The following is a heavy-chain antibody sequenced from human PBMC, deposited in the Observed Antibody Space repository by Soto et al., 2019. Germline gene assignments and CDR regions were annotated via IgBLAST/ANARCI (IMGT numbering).Heavy chain of an antibody. V-gene: IGHV1-3*01. Sequence: WASVKVSCKASGYTFTSYAMHWVRQAPGQRLEWMGWINAGNGNTKYSQKFQGRVTITRDTSASTAYMELSSLRSEDTAVYYCSGVTKGYKYYYYYGMDVWGQGTTVTVSS. CDR3: SGVTKGYKYYYYYGMDV. D-gene: IGHD4-17*01. CDR1: GYTFTSYA. J-gene: IGHJ6*02. CDR2: INAGNGNT.